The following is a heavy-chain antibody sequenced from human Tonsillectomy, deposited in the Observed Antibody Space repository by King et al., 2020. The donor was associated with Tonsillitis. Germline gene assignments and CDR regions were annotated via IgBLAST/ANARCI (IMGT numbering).Heavy chain of an antibody. CDR1: GFTFSSYS. CDR2: ISSSSSTI. CDR3: ARDGLGDGYNRGFYSGFDY. J-gene: IGHJ4*02. D-gene: IGHD5-24*01. V-gene: IGHV3-48*01. Sequence: VQLVESGGGLVQPGGSLRLSCAASGFTFSSYSMNWVRQAPGKGLEWVSYISSSSSTIYYADSVKGRFTISRDNAKNSLYLQMNSLRAEDTAVYYCARDGLGDGYNRGFYSGFDYWGQGTLVTVSS.